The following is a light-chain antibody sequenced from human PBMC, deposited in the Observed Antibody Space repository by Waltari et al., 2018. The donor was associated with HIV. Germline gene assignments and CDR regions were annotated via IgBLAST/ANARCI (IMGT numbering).Light chain of an antibody. Sequence: DIVLTQSPATLSLSPGERATLSCTASQSVGTYLAWYRHKPGQAPRLLLYNASSRATGVPARFSGSGSGTDFTLTISSLQPEDFATYYCQQANSFPWTFGQGTKVEIK. CDR2: NAS. CDR3: QQANSFPWT. J-gene: IGKJ1*01. V-gene: IGKV3-11*01. CDR1: QSVGTY.